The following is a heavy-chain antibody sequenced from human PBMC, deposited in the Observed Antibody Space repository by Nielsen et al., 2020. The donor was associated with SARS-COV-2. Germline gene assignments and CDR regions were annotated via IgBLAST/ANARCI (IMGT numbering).Heavy chain of an antibody. D-gene: IGHD6-19*01. CDR3: ARSYSSGWYWFDP. CDR1: GYTFTDYY. J-gene: IGHJ5*02. V-gene: IGHV1-2*06. CDR2: INPNSGGT. Sequence: ASVKVSCKASGYTFTDYYIHWVRQAPGQGLEWMGRINPNSGGTNYAQKFQGRVTMTRDTSISTAYMELSRLRSDDTAVYYCARSYSSGWYWFDPWGQGTLVTVSS.